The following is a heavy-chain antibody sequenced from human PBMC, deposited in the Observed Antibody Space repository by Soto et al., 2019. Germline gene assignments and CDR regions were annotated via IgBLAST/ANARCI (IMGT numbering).Heavy chain of an antibody. CDR3: AKDYDFWSGYYRPFYGMDV. CDR1: GFTFSSYA. J-gene: IGHJ6*02. CDR2: ISGSGGST. D-gene: IGHD3-3*01. V-gene: IGHV3-23*01. Sequence: GGSVRLSCAASGFTFSSYAMSWVRQAPGKGLEWVSAISGSGGSTYYADSVKGLFTISRDNSKNTLYLQMNSLRAEDTAVYYCAKDYDFWSGYYRPFYGMDVWGQGTTVTVSS.